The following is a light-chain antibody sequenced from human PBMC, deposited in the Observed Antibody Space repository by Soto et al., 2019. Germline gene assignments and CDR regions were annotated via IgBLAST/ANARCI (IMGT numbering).Light chain of an antibody. J-gene: IGLJ3*02. CDR1: FNDVGGYSY. Sequence: QSVLTQPPSASGSPGQSVTISCTGTFNDVGGYSYVSWYQQHPGKAPKVMIYEVSNRPSGVSNRFSGSKSGNTASLTISGLQAEDESDYYCSSYTSSSNWVCGGGTKRTVL. CDR3: SSYTSSSNWV. V-gene: IGLV2-14*01. CDR2: EVS.